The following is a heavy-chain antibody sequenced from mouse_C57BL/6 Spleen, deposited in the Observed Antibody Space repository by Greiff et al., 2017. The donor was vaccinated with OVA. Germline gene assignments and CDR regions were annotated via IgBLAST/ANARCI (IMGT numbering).Heavy chain of an antibody. V-gene: IGHV1-62-2*01. J-gene: IGHJ2*01. CDR1: GSTFPDYT. CDR3: ARHDYYGNYFDY. CDR2: FYPGGVRI. D-gene: IGHD2-1*01. Sequence: QVQLQQSGAELVKPGASVKLSCKASGSTFPDYTIHWVKQRPGQGLEWFGWFYPGGVRITYNEKLKDKATLTADKSSRTVYMELSRLTSEDAAVYFCARHDYYGNYFDYWGQGTTLTVSS.